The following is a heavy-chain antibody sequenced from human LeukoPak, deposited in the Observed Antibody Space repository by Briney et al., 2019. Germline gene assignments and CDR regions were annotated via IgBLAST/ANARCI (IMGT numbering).Heavy chain of an antibody. J-gene: IGHJ4*02. Sequence: GGSLRLSCAASGFTFSSYEMNWVRQAPGKGLEWVSYISSSGSTIYYADSVKGRFTISRDNAKNSLYLQMNSLRAEDTAVYYCAKSGYHGSSGYNWGQGTLVTVSS. V-gene: IGHV3-48*03. CDR3: AKSGYHGSSGYN. D-gene: IGHD3-22*01. CDR1: GFTFSSYE. CDR2: ISSSGSTI.